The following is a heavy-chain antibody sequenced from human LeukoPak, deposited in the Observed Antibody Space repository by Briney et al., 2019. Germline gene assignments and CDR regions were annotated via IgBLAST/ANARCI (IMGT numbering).Heavy chain of an antibody. CDR2: VSWNGSRT. Sequence: GGSLRLSCAASGFTFSNSDMNWVHQAPGKRLEWVSGVSWNGSRTHYADSVKGRFITSRDNSRNTLYLQTNSLRAEDTAVYYCVRKQYYYDSSGKTPWGQGTLVTVSS. J-gene: IGHJ5*02. CDR1: GFTFSNSD. V-gene: IGHV3-35*01. D-gene: IGHD3-22*01. CDR3: VRKQYYYDSSGKTP.